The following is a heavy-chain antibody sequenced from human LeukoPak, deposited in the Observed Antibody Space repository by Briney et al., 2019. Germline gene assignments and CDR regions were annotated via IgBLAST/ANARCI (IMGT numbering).Heavy chain of an antibody. J-gene: IGHJ4*02. Sequence: GAPVKVSCKASGGTFSSYAISWVRQAPGQGLEWMGGIIPIFGTANYAQKFQGRVTITADESTSTAYMELSSLRSEDTAVYYCARGQGQQLLDPFDYWGQGTLVTVSS. D-gene: IGHD6-13*01. CDR3: ARGQGQQLLDPFDY. CDR1: GGTFSSYA. V-gene: IGHV1-69*01. CDR2: IIPIFGTA.